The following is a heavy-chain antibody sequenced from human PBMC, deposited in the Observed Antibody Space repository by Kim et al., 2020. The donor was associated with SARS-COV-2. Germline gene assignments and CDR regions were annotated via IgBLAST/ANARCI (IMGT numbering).Heavy chain of an antibody. V-gene: IGHV1-24*01. Sequence: ASVKVSCKVSGYTLTELSMHWVRQAPGKGLEWRGGFDPEDGETIYAQKFQGRVTMTEDTSTDTAYMELSSLRSEDTAVYYCATSPVVVVTPWFDPWGQGTLVTVSS. CDR3: ATSPVVVVTPWFDP. CDR1: GYTLTELS. J-gene: IGHJ5*02. D-gene: IGHD3-22*01. CDR2: FDPEDGET.